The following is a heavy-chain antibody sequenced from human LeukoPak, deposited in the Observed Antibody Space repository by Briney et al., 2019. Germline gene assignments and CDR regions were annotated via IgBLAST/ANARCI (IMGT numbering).Heavy chain of an antibody. D-gene: IGHD2-21*02. CDR1: GYTFISYY. CDR3: ARGRRPYCGGDCYSDDFDY. J-gene: IGHJ4*02. Sequence: ASVTVSFTASGYTFISYYIHWVRQAPGQGLEWMGIINLSAGNTNYAQKFQGRVTMTRDTSTSTVYMELSSLTSEDTAVFYCARGRRPYCGGDCYSDDFDYWGQGTLVTVSS. CDR2: INLSAGNT. V-gene: IGHV1-46*01.